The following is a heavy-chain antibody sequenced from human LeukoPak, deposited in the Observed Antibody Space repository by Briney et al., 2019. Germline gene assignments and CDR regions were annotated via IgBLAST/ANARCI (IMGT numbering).Heavy chain of an antibody. V-gene: IGHV1-69*05. CDR2: IIPIFGTA. CDR1: GGTFSSYA. CDR3: ARRLIAVAGTGAFDI. J-gene: IGHJ3*02. D-gene: IGHD6-19*01. Sequence: SVKVSCKASGGTFSSYAISWLRQAPGQGLEWMGRIIPIFGTANYAQKFQGRVTITTDESTSTAYMELSSLRSEDTAVYYCARRLIAVAGTGAFDIWGQGTMVTVSS.